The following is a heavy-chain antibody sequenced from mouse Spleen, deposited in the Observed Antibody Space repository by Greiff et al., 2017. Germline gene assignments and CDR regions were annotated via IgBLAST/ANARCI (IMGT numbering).Heavy chain of an antibody. CDR3: ARGDSPKYWYFDV. J-gene: IGHJ1*01. Sequence: QVHVKQSGPELVKPGASVKLSCKASGYTFTSYDINWVKQRPGQGLEWIGWIYPRDGSTKYNEKFKGKATLTVDTSSSAAYMELHSLTSEDSAVYFCARGDSPKYWYFDVWSAGTTVTVSS. CDR1: GYTFTSYD. CDR2: IYPRDGST. V-gene: IGHV1-85*01.